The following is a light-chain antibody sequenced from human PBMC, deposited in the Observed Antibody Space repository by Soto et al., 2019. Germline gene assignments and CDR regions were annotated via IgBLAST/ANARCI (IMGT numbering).Light chain of an antibody. V-gene: IGKV1-5*03. Sequence: DIQXXXSPSXXXASVGDRVTXXXXXSQXXXXWLAWYQQKPGQAPKLLIYKASTLQSGVPSRFSGSGSGTEFTLAISSLQPDDSATYYCQQYNDNWTFGQGTKVEIK. J-gene: IGKJ1*01. CDR1: QXXXXW. CDR3: QQYNDNWT. CDR2: KAS.